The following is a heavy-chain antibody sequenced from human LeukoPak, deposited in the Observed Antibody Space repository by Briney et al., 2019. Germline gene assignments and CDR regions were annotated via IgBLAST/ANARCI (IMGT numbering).Heavy chain of an antibody. V-gene: IGHV3-30*02. J-gene: IGHJ4*02. CDR2: IRYDGSNK. Sequence: GGSLRLSCAASGFTFSSYGMHWVRQAPGKGLEWVAFIRYDGSNKYYADSVKGRFTISRDISKNTLYLQMNSLRAEDTAVYYCAKESAYSSSGYNFDYWGQGTLVTVSS. CDR1: GFTFSSYG. D-gene: IGHD6-13*01. CDR3: AKESAYSSSGYNFDY.